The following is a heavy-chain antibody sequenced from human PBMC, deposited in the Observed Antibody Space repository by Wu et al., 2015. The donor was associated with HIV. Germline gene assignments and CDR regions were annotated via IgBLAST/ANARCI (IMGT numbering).Heavy chain of an antibody. D-gene: IGHD2-15*01. V-gene: IGHV1-2*02. J-gene: IGHJ5*02. CDR3: ARDYLIHNSWVAATLSWFDP. CDR1: GYTFTGYY. Sequence: QVQLVQSGAEVKKPGASVKVSCKASGYTFTGYYMHWVRQAPGQGLECMGWINPNSGGTNYAQKFQGRVTMTRDTSISTAYMELSRLRSDDTAVYYCARDYLIHNSWVAATLSWFDPGAREPWSPSPQ. CDR2: INPNSGGT.